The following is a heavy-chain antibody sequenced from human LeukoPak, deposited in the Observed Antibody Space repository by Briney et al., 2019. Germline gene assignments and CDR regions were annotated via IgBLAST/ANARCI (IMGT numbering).Heavy chain of an antibody. V-gene: IGHV4-59*01. Sequence: SETLSLTCTVSGGSIGSYYWSWIRQPPGKGLEWIGYIYYSGSTNYNPSLKSRVTISVDTSKKQFSLKLTSVTAADTAVYLCARSGSLHAFDIWGLGTKVTVSS. CDR2: IYYSGST. CDR1: GGSIGSYY. CDR3: ARSGSLHAFDI. J-gene: IGHJ3*02. D-gene: IGHD1-26*01.